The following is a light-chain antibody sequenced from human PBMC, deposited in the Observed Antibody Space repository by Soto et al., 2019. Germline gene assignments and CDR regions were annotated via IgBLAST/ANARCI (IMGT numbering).Light chain of an antibody. Sequence: QSVLTQPPSASGTPGQRVTISCSGSSSNTGTNAVNWYQHLPGTAPKLLIYTNDRRPSGVPDRFSGSKSDTSASLAISGLQSEDEADYYCATWDDNLNGVIFGGGTKLTVL. V-gene: IGLV1-44*01. CDR2: TND. CDR1: SSNTGTNA. J-gene: IGLJ2*01. CDR3: ATWDDNLNGVI.